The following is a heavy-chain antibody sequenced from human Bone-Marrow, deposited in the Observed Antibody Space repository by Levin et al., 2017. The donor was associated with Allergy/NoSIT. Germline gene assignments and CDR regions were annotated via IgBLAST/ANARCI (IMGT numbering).Heavy chain of an antibody. Sequence: PSETLSLTCTVSGDSITNTGYHWDWVRQGPGGGLEWISYISRSSTTKYYADSVKGRFTISRDSAKNSLYLQMNSLRVEDTAVYYCARDDSQPVWGQGTTVTVSS. CDR2: ISRSSTTK. J-gene: IGHJ6*02. CDR1: GDSITNTGYH. CDR3: ARDDSQPV. D-gene: IGHD4-11*01. V-gene: IGHV3-48*04.